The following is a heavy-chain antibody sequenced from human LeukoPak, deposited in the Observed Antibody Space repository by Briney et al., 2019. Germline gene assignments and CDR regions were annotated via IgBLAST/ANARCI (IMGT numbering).Heavy chain of an antibody. J-gene: IGHJ3*01. CDR1: GDSIRSYY. CDR3: ARLGALHDAFDV. D-gene: IGHD3-16*01. CDR2: IHYSGST. Sequence: SETLSLTCTVSGDSIRSYYWSWIRQPPGKGLEWIGNIHYSGSTKYNPSLKSRVTISVDTSKNQFSLKVSSLTAADTAVYYCARLGALHDAFDVWGQGTLVTVSS. V-gene: IGHV4-59*12.